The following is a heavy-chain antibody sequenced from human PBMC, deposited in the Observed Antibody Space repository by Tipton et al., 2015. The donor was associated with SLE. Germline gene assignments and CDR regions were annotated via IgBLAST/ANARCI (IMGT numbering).Heavy chain of an antibody. CDR3: ARVLDFWSGSRNPDYYYYMDV. CDR1: GYSISSGYY. J-gene: IGHJ6*03. CDR2: IYHSGST. V-gene: IGHV4-38-2*02. Sequence: TLSLTCTVSGYSISSGYYWGWIRQPPGKGLEWIGSIYHSGSTYYNPSLKSRVTISVDTSKNQFSLKLSSVTAADTAVYYCARVLDFWSGSRNPDYYYYMDVWGKGTTVTVSS. D-gene: IGHD3-3*01.